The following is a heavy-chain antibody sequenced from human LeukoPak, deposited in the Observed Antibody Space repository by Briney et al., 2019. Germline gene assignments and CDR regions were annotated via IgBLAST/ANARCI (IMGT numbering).Heavy chain of an antibody. D-gene: IGHD3-22*01. CDR3: AKERSYYDTSGRYYSNTDFQH. CDR1: GFTFSSYS. V-gene: IGHV3-30*04. CDR2: TSYDGGNK. Sequence: PGGSLRLSCAASGFTFSSYSMHWARQAPGKGLEWVAGTSYDGGNKYYTDSVKGRFTISRDNSKNTLYLQVNSLRAEDTAVYYCAKERSYYDTSGRYYSNTDFQHWGQGTLVTVSS. J-gene: IGHJ1*01.